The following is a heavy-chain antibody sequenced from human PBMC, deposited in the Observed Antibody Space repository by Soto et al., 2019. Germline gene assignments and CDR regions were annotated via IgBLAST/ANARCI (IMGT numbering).Heavy chain of an antibody. V-gene: IGHV3-73*01. Sequence: GGSLRLSCAASGFTFSGSAMHWVRQASGKGLEWVGRIRSKANSYATAYAASVKGRFTISRDDSKNTAYLQMNSLKTEDTAVYYCTRQGVAAGDITERYYYYGMDVWGQGTTVTVSS. CDR3: TRQGVAAGDITERYYYYGMDV. J-gene: IGHJ6*02. D-gene: IGHD2-15*01. CDR2: IRSKANSYAT. CDR1: GFTFSGSA.